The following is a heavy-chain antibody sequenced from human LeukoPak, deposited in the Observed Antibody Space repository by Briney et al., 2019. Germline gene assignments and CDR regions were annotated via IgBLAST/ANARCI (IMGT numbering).Heavy chain of an antibody. J-gene: IGHJ6*03. CDR1: GGTFSSYA. Sequence: SVKVSCKASGGTFSSYAISWVRQAPGQGLEWMGGIIPIFGTANYAQKFQGRVTITADKSTSTAYMELRSLRSDDTAVYYCAREPYYYGSGSPMDYMDVWGKGTTVTVSS. V-gene: IGHV1-69*06. CDR2: IIPIFGTA. CDR3: AREPYYYGSGSPMDYMDV. D-gene: IGHD3-10*01.